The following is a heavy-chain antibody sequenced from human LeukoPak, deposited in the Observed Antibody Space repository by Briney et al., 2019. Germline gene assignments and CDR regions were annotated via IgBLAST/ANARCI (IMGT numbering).Heavy chain of an antibody. J-gene: IGHJ4*02. CDR3: ARDWYYDSSGYPSPQDY. V-gene: IGHV3-33*01. D-gene: IGHD3-22*01. CDR1: GFTFSSYG. CDR2: IWYDGSNK. Sequence: GGSLRLSCAASGFTFSSYGMHWVRQAPGKGLEWVAVIWYDGSNKYYADSVKGRFTISGDNSKNTLYLQMNSLRAEDTAVYYCARDWYYDSSGYPSPQDYWGQGTLVTVSS.